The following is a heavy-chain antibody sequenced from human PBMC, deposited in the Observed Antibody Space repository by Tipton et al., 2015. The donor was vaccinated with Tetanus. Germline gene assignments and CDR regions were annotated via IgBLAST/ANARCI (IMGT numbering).Heavy chain of an antibody. CDR3: ARDLGSGWNFDF. Sequence: TLSLTCTVSGGSISSYSWNWIRQPAGKGLEWIGRIYTSGSTNYNPSLKSRVTMSMDMSKNQFSLKLSSVTAADTAVYYCARDLGSGWNFDFWGQGTLVTVSS. D-gene: IGHD6-19*01. CDR2: IYTSGST. CDR1: GGSISSYS. V-gene: IGHV4-4*07. J-gene: IGHJ4*02.